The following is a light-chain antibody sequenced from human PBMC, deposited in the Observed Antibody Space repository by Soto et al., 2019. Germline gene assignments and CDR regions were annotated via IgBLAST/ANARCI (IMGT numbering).Light chain of an antibody. J-gene: IGKJ2*01. CDR1: QSLSSTY. Sequence: EIVLTQSPGTLSLSPGERATLSCRASQSLSSTYLVWYQQRPGQAPRLLIYGASNRATGIPDRFSGSGSGTDFTLTISRLEPEDFAVYYCHQYGGSFPYTFGQGTKLEIK. CDR3: HQYGGSFPYT. V-gene: IGKV3-20*01. CDR2: GAS.